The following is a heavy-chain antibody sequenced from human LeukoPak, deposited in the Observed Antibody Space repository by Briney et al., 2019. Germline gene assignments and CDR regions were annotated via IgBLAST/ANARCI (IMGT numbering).Heavy chain of an antibody. CDR2: TYYRSKWYN. Sequence: SQTLSLTCVISGDSVSSNTAAWNWIRQSPSRGLEWLGRTYYRSKWYNDYAMSVKSRITINPDTSKNQFSLQLNSVTPEDTAVYYCAGGSGNFYSLFNYWGQGTLVTVSS. CDR3: AGGSGNFYSLFNY. D-gene: IGHD3-10*01. CDR1: GDSVSSNTAA. V-gene: IGHV6-1*01. J-gene: IGHJ4*02.